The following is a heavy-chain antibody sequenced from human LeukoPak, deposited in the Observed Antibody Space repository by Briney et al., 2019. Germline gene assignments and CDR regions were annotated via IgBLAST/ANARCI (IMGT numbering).Heavy chain of an antibody. CDR2: IWYDGSNK. V-gene: IGHV3-33*01. CDR1: GFTFSSYG. CDR3: ARDQGRTMINFDY. J-gene: IGHJ4*02. Sequence: GGSLRLSCAASGFTFSSYGMHWVRQAPGKGLEWVAVIWYDGSNKYYADSVKGRFTISRDNSKNTLYLQMNSLRAEDTAVYYCARDQGRTMINFDYWGQGTLVTVSS. D-gene: IGHD3-22*01.